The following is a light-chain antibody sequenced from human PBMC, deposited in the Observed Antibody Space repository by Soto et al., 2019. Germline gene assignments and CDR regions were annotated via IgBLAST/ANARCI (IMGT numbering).Light chain of an antibody. CDR3: QQRSNWPPNT. CDR1: QSVSSY. J-gene: IGKJ2*01. V-gene: IGKV3-11*01. CDR2: DAS. Sequence: EIVLTQSPATLSLSPGERATLSCRASQSVSSYLAWCQQKPGQAPRLLIYDASNRATGIPARFSGSGSGTDFTLTISSLEPEDFAVYYCQQRSNWPPNTFGQGTKLEIK.